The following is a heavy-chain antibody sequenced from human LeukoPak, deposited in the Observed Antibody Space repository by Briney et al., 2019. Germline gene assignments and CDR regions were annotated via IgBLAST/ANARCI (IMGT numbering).Heavy chain of an antibody. CDR2: VYISGDT. V-gene: IGHV4-4*07. CDR3: ARGPLRFLEWLPSPSFFDY. CDR1: GGSVTTSY. J-gene: IGHJ4*02. Sequence: SETLSLTCTVSGGSVTTSYWSWIRQSAGEGLEWIGRVYISGDTKYNPSLKSRVTISVDTSKNQFSLKLSSVTAADTAVYYCARGPLRFLEWLPSPSFFDYWGQGTLVTVSS. D-gene: IGHD3-3*01.